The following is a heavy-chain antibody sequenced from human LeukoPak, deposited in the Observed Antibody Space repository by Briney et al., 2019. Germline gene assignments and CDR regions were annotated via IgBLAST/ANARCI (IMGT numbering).Heavy chain of an antibody. CDR2: VSSSSSYT. CDR1: GFTFSDYY. CDR3: VRYYEPLDFDY. V-gene: IGHV3-11*03. J-gene: IGHJ4*02. D-gene: IGHD3-10*01. Sequence: GGSLRLSCAASGFTFSDYYMSWIRQAPGKGLEWVSYVSSSSSYTNYADSVKGRFTISRDNAKNSLYLQMNRLRAEETAVYYCVRYYEPLDFDYWGQGTLVTVSS.